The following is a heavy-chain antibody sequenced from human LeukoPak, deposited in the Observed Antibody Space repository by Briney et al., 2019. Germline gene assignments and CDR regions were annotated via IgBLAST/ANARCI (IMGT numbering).Heavy chain of an antibody. CDR2: ISSDGRDK. D-gene: IGHD5/OR15-5a*01. J-gene: IGHJ4*02. V-gene: IGHV3-30*03. CDR3: ARDLRRFAAYYFDY. CDR1: GFTFNGYA. Sequence: PGRSLRLSCAASGFTFNGYAIHWVRQAPGKGLEWVAVISSDGRDKHHADSVKGRFTISRDNSKNTLYLQTNSLRAEDTAVYYCARDLRRFAAYYFDYWGQGTLVTVSS.